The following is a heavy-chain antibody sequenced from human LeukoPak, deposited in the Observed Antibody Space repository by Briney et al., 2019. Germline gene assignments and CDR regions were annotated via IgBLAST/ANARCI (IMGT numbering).Heavy chain of an antibody. CDR3: ARHDRNYGRNWSDP. CDR2: IYHSGST. V-gene: IGHV4-38-2*01. D-gene: IGHD4-11*01. CDR1: GCSISSGYY. J-gene: IGHJ5*02. Sequence: PSETLSLTCAVSGCSISSGYYWGWIRQPPGKGLEWIGSIYHSGSTYYNPSLKSRVTISVDTSKNQFSLKLSSVTAADTAVYYCARHDRNYGRNWSDPWGQGTLVTVSS.